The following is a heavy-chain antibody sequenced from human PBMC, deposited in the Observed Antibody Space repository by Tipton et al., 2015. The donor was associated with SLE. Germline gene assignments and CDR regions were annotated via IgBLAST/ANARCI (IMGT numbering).Heavy chain of an antibody. Sequence: TLSLTCTVSSGSISSYYWSWIRQPPGKGLEWIGYIYYSGNTKYNPSLKSRVTISVDTSKNQFSLKLSSVTAADTAVYYCAKNSGSYYFDDWGQGTLVTVSS. CDR3: AKNSGSYYFDD. CDR2: IYYSGNT. D-gene: IGHD3-10*01. CDR1: SGSISSYY. V-gene: IGHV4-59*12. J-gene: IGHJ4*02.